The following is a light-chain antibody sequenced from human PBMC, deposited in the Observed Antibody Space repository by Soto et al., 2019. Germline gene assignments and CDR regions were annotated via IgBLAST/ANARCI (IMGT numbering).Light chain of an antibody. V-gene: IGKV1-5*03. CDR1: QSISSW. Sequence: DIHMTHSPSPLSAAVVDRVTISCRASQSISSWLAWYQQKPRKAPKLLIYKASSLQSGVPSRFSGSGSGTEFTLTISSLQPDDFATYYCQQYNSYSQTFGQGTKVDIK. J-gene: IGKJ1*01. CDR3: QQYNSYSQT. CDR2: KAS.